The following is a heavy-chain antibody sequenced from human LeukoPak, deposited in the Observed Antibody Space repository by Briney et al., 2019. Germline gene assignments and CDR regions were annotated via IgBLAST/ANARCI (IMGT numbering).Heavy chain of an antibody. CDR1: GFTFSSFS. V-gene: IGHV3-48*04. Sequence: PGGSLRLSCAASGFTFSSFSMNWVRQAPGKGLEWVSYISSTSSTIYYADSVKGRFTISRDNAKNSLYLQMNSLRSEDTAVYYCARGLTPRTLRWLVLNGNYYYYYMDVWGKGTTVTVSS. CDR3: ARGLTPRTLRWLVLNGNYYYYYMDV. CDR2: ISSTSSTI. D-gene: IGHD6-19*01. J-gene: IGHJ6*03.